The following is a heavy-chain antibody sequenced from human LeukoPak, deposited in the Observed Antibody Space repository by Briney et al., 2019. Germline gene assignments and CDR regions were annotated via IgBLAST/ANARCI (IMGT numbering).Heavy chain of an antibody. V-gene: IGHV3-23*01. CDR3: ARVAGWHWFDP. CDR2: IRPRGDNT. CDR1: GYTFSSYD. Sequence: GGALRLSCAASGYTFSSYDMTWVRQAPGRGLEWVSSIRPRGDNTYYGDSVKGRFTVSRDNSKNTVYLEMNNMRVDDTAVYYCARVAGWHWFDPWGQGTLVTVSS. D-gene: IGHD6-19*01. J-gene: IGHJ5*02.